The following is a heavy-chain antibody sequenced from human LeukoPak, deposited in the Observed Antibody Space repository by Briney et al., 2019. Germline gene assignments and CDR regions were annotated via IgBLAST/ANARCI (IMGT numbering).Heavy chain of an antibody. D-gene: IGHD1-1*01. V-gene: IGHV1-18*01. J-gene: IGHJ4*02. CDR1: GYSFTTYG. CDR3: ARYASAYN. CDR2: IAPKTGNT. Sequence: GASVKVSCKASGYSFTTYGINWVRQAPGQGLEWLGWIAPKTGNTNYFQKFQARVTMTAATSTSTVYMELRSLTFDDSAVFYCARYASAYNGGQGTLVTVS.